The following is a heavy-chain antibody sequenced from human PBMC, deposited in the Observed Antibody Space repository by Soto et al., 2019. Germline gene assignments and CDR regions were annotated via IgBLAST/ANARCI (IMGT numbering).Heavy chain of an antibody. CDR3: ARASGYSYGYDDFFDN. D-gene: IGHD5-18*01. Sequence: QVQLQESGPGLVKPSETLSLTCTVSGGSINGYYWTWLRQSPTSGLEWIGYFHFSGSTKYNPSLESRLTISADTSKNQISLTLSSVTAADTAVYYCARASGYSYGYDDFFDNWGQGTLANVSS. V-gene: IGHV4-59*01. J-gene: IGHJ4*01. CDR2: FHFSGST. CDR1: GGSINGYY.